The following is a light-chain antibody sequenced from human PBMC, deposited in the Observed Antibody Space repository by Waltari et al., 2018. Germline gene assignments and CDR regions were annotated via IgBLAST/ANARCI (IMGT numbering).Light chain of an antibody. CDR2: HAS. CDR1: HSVGRF. Sequence: SCRASHSVGRFLACYQQKPGQAPRLLIYHASIRATGIPDRFSGSGSGTDFSLTISGLEPEDFAVYYCQKYVNLPATFGQGTKVEIK. J-gene: IGKJ1*01. V-gene: IGKV3-20*01. CDR3: QKYVNLPAT.